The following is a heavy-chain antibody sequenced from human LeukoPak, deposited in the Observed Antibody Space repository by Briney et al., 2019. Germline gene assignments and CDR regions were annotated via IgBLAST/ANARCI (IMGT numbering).Heavy chain of an antibody. J-gene: IGHJ6*04. CDR1: GYTLTELS. Sequence: ASVKVSCKVSGYTLTELSMHWVRQAPGKGLEWMGGFDPEDGETIYAQKFQGRVTMTEDTSTDTAYMELSSLRSEDTAVCYCATLRVTMVRGVITYYYGMDVWGKGTTVTVSS. D-gene: IGHD3-10*01. CDR3: ATLRVTMVRGVITYYYGMDV. CDR2: FDPEDGET. V-gene: IGHV1-24*01.